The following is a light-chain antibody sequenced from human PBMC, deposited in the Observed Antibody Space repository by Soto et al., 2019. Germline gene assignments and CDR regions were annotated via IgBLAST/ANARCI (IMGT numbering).Light chain of an antibody. CDR1: SSDVGGYNY. Sequence: QSALTQPASVSGSPGQSITISCTGTSSDVGGYNYVSWYQHHPGKAPKLMNYEVSNRPSGVSVRFSGSKSGNTASLTISGLQAEDEAAYYCTSYTSSSTYVFGTGTKLTVL. V-gene: IGLV2-14*01. J-gene: IGLJ1*01. CDR2: EVS. CDR3: TSYTSSSTYV.